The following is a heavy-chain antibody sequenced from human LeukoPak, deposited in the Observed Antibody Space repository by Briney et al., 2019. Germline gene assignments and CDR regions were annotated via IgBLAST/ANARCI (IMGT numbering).Heavy chain of an antibody. CDR3: ARRPMVRGIFARADAFDI. CDR1: GGSFSGYY. Sequence: PSETLPLTCAVYGGSFSGYYGIWIRQPPGKGLEWIGEINHSGSTNYNPSLKSRVTISVDTSKKQFSLKLSSVTAADTAVYYCARRPMVRGIFARADAFDIWGQGTMVTVSS. D-gene: IGHD3-10*01. CDR2: INHSGST. J-gene: IGHJ3*02. V-gene: IGHV4-34*01.